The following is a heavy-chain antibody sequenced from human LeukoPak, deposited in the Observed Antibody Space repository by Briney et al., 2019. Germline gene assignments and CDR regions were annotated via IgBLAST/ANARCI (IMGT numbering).Heavy chain of an antibody. CDR3: ARNDILTGYYIPGALDI. D-gene: IGHD3-9*01. J-gene: IGHJ3*02. Sequence: SETLSLTCTVSGGSISGYYWSWIRQPPGKGLEWIGYIYYSGNTNYNPSLKSRVTISVDTSKNQFSLKLSSVTAADTAVYYCARNDILTGYYIPGALDIWGQGTMVTVSS. CDR1: GGSISGYY. CDR2: IYYSGNT. V-gene: IGHV4-59*01.